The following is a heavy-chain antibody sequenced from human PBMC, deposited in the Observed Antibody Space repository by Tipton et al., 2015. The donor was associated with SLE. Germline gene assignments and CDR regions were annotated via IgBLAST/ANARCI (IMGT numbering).Heavy chain of an antibody. CDR3: GAARPGGYFDY. V-gene: IGHV4-34*01. CDR1: GGSFSGYY. CDR2: INHSGST. J-gene: IGHJ4*02. D-gene: IGHD6-6*01. Sequence: TLSLTCAVYGGSFSGYYWSWIRQPPGKGLEWIGEINHSGSTNYNPSLKSRVTISVDTSKNQFSLKLSSVTAADTAVYYCGAARPGGYFDYWGQGTLVTVSS.